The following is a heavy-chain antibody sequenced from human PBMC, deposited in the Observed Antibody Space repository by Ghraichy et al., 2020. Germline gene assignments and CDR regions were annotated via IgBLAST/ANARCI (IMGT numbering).Heavy chain of an antibody. V-gene: IGHV4-59*01. Sequence: LNISCTVSGGSISSYYWSWIRQPPGKGLEWIGYIYYSGSTNYNPSLKSRVTISVDTSKNQFSLKLSSVTAADTAVYYCARVRRHYYGSGSDNWFDPWGQGTLVTVSS. CDR3: ARVRRHYYGSGSDNWFDP. CDR2: IYYSGST. CDR1: GGSISSYY. D-gene: IGHD3-10*01. J-gene: IGHJ5*02.